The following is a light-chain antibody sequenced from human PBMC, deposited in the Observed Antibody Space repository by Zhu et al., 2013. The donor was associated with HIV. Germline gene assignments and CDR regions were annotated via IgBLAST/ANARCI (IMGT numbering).Light chain of an antibody. Sequence: EIVLTQSPGTLSLSPGERATLSCRASQSVSSSYLAWYQQKPGQAPRLLIYGASSRATGIPDRFSGSGSGTDFTLTISRLEPEDFAVYYCQQYGSSPLAVQTFGQGTKLEIK. J-gene: IGKJ2*01. V-gene: IGKV3-20*01. CDR1: QSVSSSY. CDR2: GAS. CDR3: QQYGSSPLAVQT.